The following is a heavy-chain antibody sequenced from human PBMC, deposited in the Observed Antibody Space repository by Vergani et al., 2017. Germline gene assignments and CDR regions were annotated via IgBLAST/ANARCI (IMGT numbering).Heavy chain of an antibody. CDR1: GGSISSGSYY. J-gene: IGHJ3*02. CDR3: ARERCSSTSCYGSYGAFDI. Sequence: QVQLQESGPGLVKPSQTLSLTCTVSGGSISSGSYYWSWIRQPAGKGLEWIGRIYTSGRTNYNPSLKSRVTISVDTSKNQFSLKLSSVTAADTAVYYCARERCSSTSCYGSYGAFDIWGQGTMVTVSS. V-gene: IGHV4-61*02. CDR2: IYTSGRT. D-gene: IGHD2-2*01.